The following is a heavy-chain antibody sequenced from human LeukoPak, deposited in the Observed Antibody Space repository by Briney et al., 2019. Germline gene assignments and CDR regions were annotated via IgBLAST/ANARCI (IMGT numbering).Heavy chain of an antibody. Sequence: AGGSLRLSCAASGFTFSSYSMNWVRQAPGKGLEWVSSISSSSSYIYYADSVKGRFTISRDNAKNSLYLQMNSLRAEDTAVYYCARDPSVIAVAGPVDYWGQGTLVTGSS. CDR2: ISSSSSYI. CDR3: ARDPSVIAVAGPVDY. D-gene: IGHD6-19*01. J-gene: IGHJ4*02. CDR1: GFTFSSYS. V-gene: IGHV3-21*01.